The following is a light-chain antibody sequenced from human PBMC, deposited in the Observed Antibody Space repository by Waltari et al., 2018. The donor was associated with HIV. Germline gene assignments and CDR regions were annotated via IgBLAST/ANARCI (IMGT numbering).Light chain of an antibody. J-gene: IGKJ2*03. CDR2: GAS. Sequence: DIQMTQSPSSLSASVGDRVNITCRASQTIDTYLNWFPQKPGKAPTLLISGASTLHSGVPSRFSASGSGTDFTLTISGLQPEDFASYYCQQSYTAPNSFGPGTKVDI. CDR1: QTIDTY. CDR3: QQSYTAPNS. V-gene: IGKV1-39*01.